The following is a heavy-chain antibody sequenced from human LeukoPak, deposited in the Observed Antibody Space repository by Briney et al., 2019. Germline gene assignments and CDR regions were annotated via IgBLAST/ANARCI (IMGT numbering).Heavy chain of an antibody. CDR2: IIPIFGTA. V-gene: IGHV1-69*06. CDR1: GYTFTSYD. Sequence: ASVKVSCKASGYTFTSYDINWVRQATGQGLEWMGGIIPIFGTANYAQKFQGRVTITADKSTSTAYMELCSLRSEDTAVYYCARGWSVVVPAAMSPGDYWGQGTLVTVSS. D-gene: IGHD2-2*01. CDR3: ARGWSVVVPAAMSPGDY. J-gene: IGHJ4*02.